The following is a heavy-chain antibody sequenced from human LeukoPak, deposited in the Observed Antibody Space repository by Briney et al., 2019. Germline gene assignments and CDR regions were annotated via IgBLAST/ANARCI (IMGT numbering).Heavy chain of an antibody. CDR2: INHSGST. V-gene: IGHV4-34*01. D-gene: IGHD4-17*01. Sequence: SETLSLTCAVYGGSFSGYYWNWIRQPPGKGLEWIGEINHSGSTNYIPSLKSRVTISVDTSKNQFSLKLSSVTAADTAVYYCARDTASYGDPYYFDYWGQGTLVTVSS. CDR1: GGSFSGYY. J-gene: IGHJ4*01. CDR3: ARDTASYGDPYYFDY.